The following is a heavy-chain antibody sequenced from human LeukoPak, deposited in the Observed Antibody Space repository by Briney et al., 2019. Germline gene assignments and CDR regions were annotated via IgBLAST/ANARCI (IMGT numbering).Heavy chain of an antibody. J-gene: IGHJ3*02. D-gene: IGHD6-13*01. CDR2: IYPGDSVT. CDR1: GYSFTSYW. CDR3: ARVIAAAMGAFDI. V-gene: IGHV5-51*01. Sequence: GESLKISCKGSGYSFTSYWIGWVRQMAGKGLEWMGIIYPGDSVTRYSPSFQGQVTISADKSISTAYLQWSSLKASDTAMYYCARVIAAAMGAFDIWGQGTMVTVSS.